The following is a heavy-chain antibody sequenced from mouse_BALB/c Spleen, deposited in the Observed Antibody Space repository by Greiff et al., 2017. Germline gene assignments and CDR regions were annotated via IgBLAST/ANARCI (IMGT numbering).Heavy chain of an antibody. CDR1: GFTFSSYT. J-gene: IGHJ4*01. CDR3: ASAPSYYYGSSPYAMDY. V-gene: IGHV5-6-4*01. Sequence: EVQVVESGGGLVKPGGSLKLSCAASGFTFSSYTMSWVRQTPEKRLEWVATISSGGSYTYYPDSVKGRFTISRDNAKNTLYLQMSSLKSEDTAMYYDASAPSYYYGSSPYAMDYWGQGTSVTVSS. D-gene: IGHD1-1*01. CDR2: ISSGGSYT.